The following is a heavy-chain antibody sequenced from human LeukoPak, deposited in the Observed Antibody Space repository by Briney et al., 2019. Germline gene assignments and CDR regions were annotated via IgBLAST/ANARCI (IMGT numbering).Heavy chain of an antibody. J-gene: IGHJ4*02. Sequence: GGSLRLSCAASGFTFSNYWMTWVRQAPGKGLEWVSSISSSSSYIYYADSVKGRFTISRDNAKNSLYLQMNSLRAEDTAVYYCALGEPRSPFDYWGQGTLVTVSS. V-gene: IGHV3-21*01. CDR1: GFTFSNYW. D-gene: IGHD1-26*01. CDR3: ALGEPRSPFDY. CDR2: ISSSSSYI.